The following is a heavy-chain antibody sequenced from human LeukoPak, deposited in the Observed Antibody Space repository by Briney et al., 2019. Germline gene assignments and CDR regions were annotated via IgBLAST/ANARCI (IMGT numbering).Heavy chain of an antibody. CDR1: GGTFSSYA. D-gene: IGHD1-1*01. CDR2: IIPILGIA. CDR3: ARAPGAWYSRLSDY. V-gene: IGHV1-69*04. J-gene: IGHJ4*02. Sequence: ASVKVSCKASGGTFSSYAISWVRQAPGQGLEWMGRIIPILGIANYAQKFQGRVTITADKSTSTAYMELSSLRSEDTAVYYCARAPGAWYSRLSDYWGQGTLVTVSS.